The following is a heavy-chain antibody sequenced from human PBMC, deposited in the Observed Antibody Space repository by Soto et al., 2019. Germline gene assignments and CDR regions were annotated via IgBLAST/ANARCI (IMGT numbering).Heavy chain of an antibody. V-gene: IGHV3-7*01. J-gene: IGHJ4*02. CDR3: TRSWGWIGREVY. Sequence: PGGSLRLSCAGCGFTFSTYWINWVRQAPGKGLEWVANIKHDGIESYYVDSVKGRFTISRDNAKNSLYLQMNSLRAEDTAVYYCTRSWGWIGREVYLGQGTQVTLCS. D-gene: IGHD3-16*01. CDR2: IKHDGIES. CDR1: GFTFSTYW.